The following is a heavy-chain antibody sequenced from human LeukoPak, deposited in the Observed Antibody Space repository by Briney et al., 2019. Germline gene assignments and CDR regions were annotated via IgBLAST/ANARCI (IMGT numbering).Heavy chain of an antibody. Sequence: GASVKVSCKASGYTFTDYYIHWVRQAPGQGLEWMAFINPDSGDSYSAPKFQGRVTMTRDTSISTASMELNWLTSDDTAVYYCATGVATAFTYWSQGTLVTVSS. D-gene: IGHD5-12*01. CDR1: GYTFTDYY. V-gene: IGHV1-2*02. J-gene: IGHJ4*02. CDR2: INPDSGDS. CDR3: ATGVATAFTY.